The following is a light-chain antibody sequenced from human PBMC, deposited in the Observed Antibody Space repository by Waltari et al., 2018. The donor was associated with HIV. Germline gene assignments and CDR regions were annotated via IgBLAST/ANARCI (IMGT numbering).Light chain of an antibody. CDR2: EVS. CDR1: SSDVGRYNL. Sequence: QSALTQPASVSGSPGQSITISCTGTSSDVGRYNLVSWYQQHPGKAPKLMIYEVSKRPSGVSNRFSGSKSANTASLTISGLQAEDESDYYCCSYAGSSTYVVFGGGTKLTVL. J-gene: IGLJ2*01. CDR3: CSYAGSSTYVV. V-gene: IGLV2-23*02.